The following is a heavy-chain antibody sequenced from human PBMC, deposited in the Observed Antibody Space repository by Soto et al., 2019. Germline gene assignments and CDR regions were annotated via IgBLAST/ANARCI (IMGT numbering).Heavy chain of an antibody. CDR1: GFTLTTYA. J-gene: IGHJ6*02. D-gene: IGHD3-10*01. CDR3: ARGGADHYNYGIDV. Sequence: QLSESGGGLLQPGGSLTLSCAASGFTLTTYAMTWVRQPPGKGLEWVSSMNGAATSTSYADSVKGRFTTSRDNSKNTLYLEMNTLRPEDTAVYYCARGGADHYNYGIDVWGQGTTVIVSS. CDR2: MNGAATST. V-gene: IGHV3-23*05.